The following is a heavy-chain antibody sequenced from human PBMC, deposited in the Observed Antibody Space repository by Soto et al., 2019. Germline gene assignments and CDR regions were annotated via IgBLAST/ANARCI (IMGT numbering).Heavy chain of an antibody. V-gene: IGHV4-59*01. J-gene: IGHJ3*02. Sequence: PSETLSLTCTVSGGSISSYYWSWIRQPPGKGLEWIGYIYYSGSTNYNPSLKGRVTISVDTSKNQFSLKLSSVTAADTAVYYCARDQGKWLGDAFDIWGQGTMVTVSS. CDR1: GGSISSYY. CDR3: ARDQGKWLGDAFDI. D-gene: IGHD3-22*01. CDR2: IYYSGST.